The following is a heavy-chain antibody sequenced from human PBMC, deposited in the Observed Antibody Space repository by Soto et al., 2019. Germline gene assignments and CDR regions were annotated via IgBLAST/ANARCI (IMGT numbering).Heavy chain of an antibody. D-gene: IGHD3-22*01. Sequence: SETLSLTCTVSGGSISSYYWSWIRQPPGKGLEWIGYIYYSGSTNYNPSLKSRVTISVDTSKNQFSLKLSSVTAADTAVYYCARAVRQYYYDSTSPRAFDIWGQGTMVTVSS. V-gene: IGHV4-59*01. CDR1: GGSISSYY. CDR3: ARAVRQYYYDSTSPRAFDI. CDR2: IYYSGST. J-gene: IGHJ3*02.